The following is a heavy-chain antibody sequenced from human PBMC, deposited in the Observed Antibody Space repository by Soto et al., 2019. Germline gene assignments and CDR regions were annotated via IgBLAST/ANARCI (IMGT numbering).Heavy chain of an antibody. CDR1: GGSISSYY. V-gene: IGHV4-59*01. Sequence: PSETLSLTCTVSGGSISSYYWSWIRQPPGKGLEWIGYIYYSGSTNYNPSLKSRVTISVDTSKNQFSLKLSSVTAADTAVYYCARSSGWYKALWDYWGQGTLVTVPS. CDR2: IYYSGST. D-gene: IGHD6-19*01. J-gene: IGHJ4*02. CDR3: ARSSGWYKALWDY.